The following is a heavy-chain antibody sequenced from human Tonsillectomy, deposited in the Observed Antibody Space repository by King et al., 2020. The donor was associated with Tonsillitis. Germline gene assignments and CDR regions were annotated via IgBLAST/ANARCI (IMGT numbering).Heavy chain of an antibody. Sequence: QLVQSGGGLVQPGGSLRLSCAASGFTFSSSAMDWVRQPPGKGLEWVSAIRGSGERTYYADSVEGRFTVSRDNSKNTLYLQINSLRAEDTAVYYCAKELGSNGWYTVDYWGQGTLVTVSS. D-gene: IGHD6-19*01. J-gene: IGHJ4*02. CDR1: GFTFSSSA. V-gene: IGHV3-23*04. CDR3: AKELGSNGWYTVDY. CDR2: IRGSGERT.